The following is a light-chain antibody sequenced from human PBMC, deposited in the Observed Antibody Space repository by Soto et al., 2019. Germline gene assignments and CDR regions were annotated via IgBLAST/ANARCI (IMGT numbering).Light chain of an antibody. CDR3: TSHAGTINFPYI. CDR2: EVN. V-gene: IGLV2-8*01. CDR1: SSDVGGYNY. J-gene: IGLJ1*01. Sequence: QSALTQPASVSGSPGQSITISGTGTSSDVGGYNYVSWYQHHPGKAPKLMVYEVNKRPSGVPDRFSGSKSGNTASLTVSGLQAEDEADYYCTSHAGTINFPYIFGTGTKVTVL.